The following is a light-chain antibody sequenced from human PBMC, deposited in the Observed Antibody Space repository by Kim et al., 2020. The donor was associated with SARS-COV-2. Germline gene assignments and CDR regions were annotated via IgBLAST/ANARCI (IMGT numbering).Light chain of an antibody. CDR1: EGIKND. CDR3: LKHNCYPRT. J-gene: IGKJ1*01. Sequence: DIQMTQSPSSLSASLGDRVTITCRASEGIKNDLGWYQQKPGKAPKCLIYAASILQSGVPSRFSGSGSGTKFTLTINSLQPEDFATYYCLKHNCYPRTFGQGTKVDIK. CDR2: AAS. V-gene: IGKV1-17*01.